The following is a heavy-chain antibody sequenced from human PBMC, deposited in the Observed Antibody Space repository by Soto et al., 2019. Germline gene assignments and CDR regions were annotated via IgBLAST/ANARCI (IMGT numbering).Heavy chain of an antibody. V-gene: IGHV1-2*04. CDR2: INPNSGGT. D-gene: IGHD3-3*02. CDR3: ARELATSDAFDI. Sequence: GPSVKVCCKASGYTITGYYMHWVRQAPGQGLEWMGWINPNSGGTNYAQKFQGWVTMTRDTSISTAYMELSRLRSDDTAVYYCARELATSDAFDIWGQGTMVTVSS. CDR1: GYTITGYY. J-gene: IGHJ3*02.